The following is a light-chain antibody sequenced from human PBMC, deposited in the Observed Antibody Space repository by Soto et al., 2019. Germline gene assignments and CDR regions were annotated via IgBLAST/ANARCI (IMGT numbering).Light chain of an antibody. Sequence: EIVLTQSPATLSLSPGERATLSCRASQSVGYHLAWYQQKPGQAPRLLIYDASNRATGIPDRFSGSGSGTDFTLTISSLQSEDFAVYYCQQYSKWPLTFGGGTKVDIK. CDR1: QSVGYH. CDR3: QQYSKWPLT. V-gene: IGKV3-11*01. J-gene: IGKJ4*01. CDR2: DAS.